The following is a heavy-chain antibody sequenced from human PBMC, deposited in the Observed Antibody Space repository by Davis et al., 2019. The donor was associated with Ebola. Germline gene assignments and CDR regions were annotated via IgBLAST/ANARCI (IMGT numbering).Heavy chain of an antibody. J-gene: IGHJ4*02. D-gene: IGHD3-9*01. V-gene: IGHV3-21*01. Sequence: GESLKISCAASGFSFSSYAMHWVRQAPGKGLEWVSSISSSSSYIYYTDSVKGRFTISRDNAKNSLYLQMNSLKAEDTAVYYCARENYDILTGYAHNFDYWGQGTLVTVSS. CDR2: ISSSSSYI. CDR3: ARENYDILTGYAHNFDY. CDR1: GFSFSSYA.